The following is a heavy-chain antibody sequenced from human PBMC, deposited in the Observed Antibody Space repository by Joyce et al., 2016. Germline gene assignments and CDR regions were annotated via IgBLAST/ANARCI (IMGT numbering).Heavy chain of an antibody. CDR1: GFSFRGHD. D-gene: IGHD2-8*02. CDR3: TRSLQGTGYDY. Sequence: EVQLEESGGGLAQPGGSLRLSCAASGFSFRGHDMSWVRQAPGKGLQWVSYISSICSTIHYADSVKGRFTISRDNAKNSLYLQMNSLRAEDTAIYYCTRSLQGTGYDYWGQGTLVTVSS. V-gene: IGHV3-48*03. J-gene: IGHJ4*02. CDR2: ISSICSTI.